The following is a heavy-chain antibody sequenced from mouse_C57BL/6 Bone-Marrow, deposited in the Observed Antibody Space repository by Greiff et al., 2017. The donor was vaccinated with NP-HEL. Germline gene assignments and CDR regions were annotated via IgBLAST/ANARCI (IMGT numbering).Heavy chain of an antibody. CDR2: ISSGGSYT. CDR3: ASQPYFDY. J-gene: IGHJ2*01. Sequence: EVKLMESGGDLVKPGGSLKLSCAASGFTFSSYGMSWVRQTPDKRLEWVATISSGGSYTYYPDSVKGRFTISRDNAKNTLYLQMSSLKSEDTAMYYCASQPYFDYWGQGTTRTVSS. V-gene: IGHV5-6*01. CDR1: GFTFSSYG.